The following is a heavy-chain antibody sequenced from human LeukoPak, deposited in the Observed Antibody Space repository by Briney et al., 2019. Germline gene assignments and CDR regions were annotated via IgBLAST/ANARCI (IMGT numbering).Heavy chain of an antibody. D-gene: IGHD4-11*01. CDR3: ARGTVSGEDYYYMDV. CDR2: ISGLNGDT. V-gene: IGHV1-18*01. Sequence: ASVKVSCKASGYTFTSYGISWVRQAPGEGLEWMGWISGLNGDTKYAQRIQGRVTLTTDTSTRTAYMELRSLRSDDTAVYYCARGTVSGEDYYYMDVWGKGTTVTVSS. CDR1: GYTFTSYG. J-gene: IGHJ6*03.